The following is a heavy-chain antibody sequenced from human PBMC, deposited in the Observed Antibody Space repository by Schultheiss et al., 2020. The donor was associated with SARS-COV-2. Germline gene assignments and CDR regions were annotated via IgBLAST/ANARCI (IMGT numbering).Heavy chain of an antibody. D-gene: IGHD2-15*01. J-gene: IGHJ6*02. CDR3: ARFNPMNWLVAATGPGMDV. CDR2: IYYSGST. V-gene: IGHV4-31*03. Sequence: SETLSLTCTVSGGSISSGGYYWSWIRQHPGKGLEWIGYIYYSGSTNYNPSLKSRVTISVDTSKNQFSLKLSSVTAADTAVYYCARFNPMNWLVAATGPGMDVWGQGTTVTVSS. CDR1: GGSISSGGYY.